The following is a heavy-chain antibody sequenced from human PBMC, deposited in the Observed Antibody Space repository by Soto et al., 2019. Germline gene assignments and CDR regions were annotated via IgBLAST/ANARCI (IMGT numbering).Heavy chain of an antibody. J-gene: IGHJ4*02. Sequence: GGSLRLSCAASGFTFSIYAMSWVRQAPGKGLEWVSAISGSGGSTYYADSVKGRFTISRDNSKNTLYLQMNSLRAEDTAVYYCAKDRDLESYYFDYWGQGTLVTVSS. CDR1: GFTFSIYA. V-gene: IGHV3-23*01. CDR2: ISGSGGST. CDR3: AKDRDLESYYFDY.